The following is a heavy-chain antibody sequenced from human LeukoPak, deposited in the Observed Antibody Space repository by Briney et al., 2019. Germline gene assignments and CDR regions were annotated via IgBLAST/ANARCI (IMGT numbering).Heavy chain of an antibody. CDR3: AKDPLRFLEWPGGLGGDFDY. V-gene: IGHV3-23*01. J-gene: IGHJ4*02. Sequence: PGGSLRLSCAASGFTFSSYAMSWVRQAPGKGLEWVSAISGSGGSTYYADSVKGRFTISRDNSKNTLYLQMNSLRAEDTAVYYCAKDPLRFLEWPGGLGGDFDYWGQGTLVTVSS. D-gene: IGHD3-3*01. CDR2: ISGSGGST. CDR1: GFTFSSYA.